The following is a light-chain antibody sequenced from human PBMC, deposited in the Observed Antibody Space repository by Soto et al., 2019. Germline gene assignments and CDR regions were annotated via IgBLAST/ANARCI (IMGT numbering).Light chain of an antibody. V-gene: IGKV3-20*01. CDR2: GAS. Sequence: EIVLTQSPGCLSLSPGERATLSCRASQSVNSNYLAWYQQKPGQAPRLLIYGASSRATGIPDRFSGSGSGTDFTLTISRLEPEDFAVYYCQKYGSSSWTCGQGTTVDIK. CDR3: QKYGSSSWT. J-gene: IGKJ1*01. CDR1: QSVNSNY.